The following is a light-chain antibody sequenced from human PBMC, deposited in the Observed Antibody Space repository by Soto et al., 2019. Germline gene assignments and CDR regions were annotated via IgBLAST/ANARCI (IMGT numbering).Light chain of an antibody. CDR3: QQYNRT. CDR2: KAS. V-gene: IGKV1-5*03. J-gene: IGKJ1*01. CDR1: QSISSW. Sequence: DIQMTQSPSTLSASVGDKVTITCRASQSISSWLAWYQQKPGKAPKLLIYKASSLGTGVPSSFSGSGSGTEFTLTISSLQADDFATYYCQQYNRTFGQGTKVEIK.